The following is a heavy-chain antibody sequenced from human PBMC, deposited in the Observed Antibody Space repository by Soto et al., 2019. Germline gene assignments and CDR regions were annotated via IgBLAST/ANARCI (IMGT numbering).Heavy chain of an antibody. V-gene: IGHV4-31*03. CDR2: IYYSGST. D-gene: IGHD2-2*01. CDR3: AREGPAATDDAFDI. J-gene: IGHJ3*02. CDR1: GGSISSGGYY. Sequence: SETLSLTCTVSGGSISSGGYYWSWIRQHPGKGLEWIGYIYYSGSTYYNPSLKSRVTISVDTSKNQFSLKLSSVTAPDTAVYYCAREGPAATDDAFDIWGQGTMVTVSS.